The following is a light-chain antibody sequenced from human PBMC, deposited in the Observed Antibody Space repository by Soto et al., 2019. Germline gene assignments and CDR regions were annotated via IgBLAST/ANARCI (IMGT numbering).Light chain of an antibody. V-gene: IGLV2-14*01. Sequence: QSVLTQPASVSGSPGQSITISCTGTITDIGAYNYVSWYQQHPGKAPKLLIYGVSSRPSGVSNRFSGSKSGNAAYLTISGLQADDEAEYYCSSYTSSSLMVFGTGTKVTVL. J-gene: IGLJ1*01. CDR3: SSYTSSSLMV. CDR1: ITDIGAYNY. CDR2: GVS.